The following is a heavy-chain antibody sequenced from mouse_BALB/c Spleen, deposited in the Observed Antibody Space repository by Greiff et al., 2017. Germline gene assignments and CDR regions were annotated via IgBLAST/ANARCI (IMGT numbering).Heavy chain of an antibody. Sequence: VQGVESGPGLVTPSQSLYITCTVSGFSLTSYGVHWVRQPPGKGLEWLGVIWAGGSTNYNSALMSSLSIIKDNSNSQVFLQKNSRQTDDTAMYYCAREGVREAYWGQGTLVTVSA. CDR2: IWAGGST. CDR3: AREGVREAY. V-gene: IGHV2-9*02. D-gene: IGHD2-13*01. CDR1: GFSLTSYG. J-gene: IGHJ3*01.